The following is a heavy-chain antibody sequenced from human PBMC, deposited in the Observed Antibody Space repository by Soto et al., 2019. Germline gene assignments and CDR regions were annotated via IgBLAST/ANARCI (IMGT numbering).Heavy chain of an antibody. Sequence: QVQLVQSGAEVKKPGASVKVSCKASGYTFTSYYMHWVRQAPGQGLEWMGIINPTGGSTSYAQNFQGQGTMTRGPTTSTVYMELGNLRAEDTAVYYCARDRILLDSYYYYGMDVWGQGTTVTVSS. CDR2: INPTGGST. D-gene: IGHD1-26*01. CDR3: ARDRILLDSYYYYGMDV. J-gene: IGHJ6*02. V-gene: IGHV1-46*01. CDR1: GYTFTSYY.